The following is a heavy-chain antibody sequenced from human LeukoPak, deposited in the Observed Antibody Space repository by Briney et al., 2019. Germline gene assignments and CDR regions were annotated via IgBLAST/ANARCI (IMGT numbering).Heavy chain of an antibody. Sequence: GGSLRLSCAASAFTFRNYWMSWVRQAPGKGLEWVANIKQDGSEKYYVDSVKGRFTISRDNAKNSLYLQMNSLRAEDTAVYYCAKDLFTMIVVATNAFDIWGQGTMVTVSS. D-gene: IGHD3-22*01. V-gene: IGHV3-7*01. CDR1: AFTFRNYW. CDR3: AKDLFTMIVVATNAFDI. CDR2: IKQDGSEK. J-gene: IGHJ3*02.